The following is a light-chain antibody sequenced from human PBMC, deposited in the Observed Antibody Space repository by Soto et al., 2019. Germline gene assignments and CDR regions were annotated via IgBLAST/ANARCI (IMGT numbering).Light chain of an antibody. Sequence: DIQMTQSPSTLSASVGDRVTITCRASQSISSWLAWYQQKPGKAPNLLIYKASSLESGVPSRFSGSGSGTEFTLTISSLQPDDFATYYCHQYNSLYTFGQGTKLEIK. CDR3: HQYNSLYT. CDR2: KAS. V-gene: IGKV1-5*03. CDR1: QSISSW. J-gene: IGKJ2*01.